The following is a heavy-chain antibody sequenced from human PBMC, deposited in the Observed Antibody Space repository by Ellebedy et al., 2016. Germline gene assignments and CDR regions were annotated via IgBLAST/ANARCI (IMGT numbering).Heavy chain of an antibody. D-gene: IGHD5-12*01. CDR1: GGAISRSSYY. V-gene: IGHV4-39*07. CDR2: FYYSGST. Sequence: SETLSLTXTVSGGAISRSSYYWGWIRQPPGKGLEWIGSFYYSGSTYYNPSLKSRVTISLDTSKNQFSLRLSSVTAADTAVYYCARTWDIVATTLFEHWGQGTLVTVSS. J-gene: IGHJ4*02. CDR3: ARTWDIVATTLFEH.